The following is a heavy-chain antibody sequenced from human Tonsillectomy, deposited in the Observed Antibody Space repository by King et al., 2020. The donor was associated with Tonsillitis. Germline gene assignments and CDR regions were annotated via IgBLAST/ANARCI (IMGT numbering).Heavy chain of an antibody. Sequence: VQLVESGGGVVQPGRSLRLSCAASGFTFSSYTIHWVRQAPGKGLEWVAVISYDGSHIYYADSVKGRFTISRDNSKNTLYLQMNSLRVEDTAVYYCARVVPPFLEWFGGYSDYWGQGTLVTVSS. D-gene: IGHD3-3*01. CDR3: ARVVPPFLEWFGGYSDY. J-gene: IGHJ4*02. CDR2: ISYDGSHI. V-gene: IGHV3-30*04. CDR1: GFTFSSYT.